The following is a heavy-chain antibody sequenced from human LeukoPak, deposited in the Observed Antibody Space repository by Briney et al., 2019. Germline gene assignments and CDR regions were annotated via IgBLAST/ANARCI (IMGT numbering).Heavy chain of an antibody. CDR1: GFTFSNYA. CDR3: ARGGAAPDY. CDR2: ISGSGGGT. D-gene: IGHD1-26*01. V-gene: IGHV3-23*01. Sequence: GGSLRLSCAASGFTFSNYALSWVRQTPGKGLEWVSGISGSGGGTYYEDSVRGRFTISRDNAKNSLYLQMNSLRAEDTAVYYCARGGAAPDYWGQGTLVTVSS. J-gene: IGHJ4*02.